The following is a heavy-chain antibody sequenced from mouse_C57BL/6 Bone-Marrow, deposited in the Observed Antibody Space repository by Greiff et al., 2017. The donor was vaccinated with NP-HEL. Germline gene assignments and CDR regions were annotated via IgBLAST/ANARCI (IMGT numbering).Heavy chain of an antibody. J-gene: IGHJ3*01. CDR3: ARHRSNYVGPY. CDR1: GFTFSSYG. Sequence: EVQLVESGGDLVKPGGSLKLSCAASGFTFSSYGMSWVRQTPDKRLEWVATISSGGSYTYYPDSVKGRFTISRDNAKNTMYLQMSSLKSEDTAMYYCARHRSNYVGPYWGQGTLVTVSA. CDR2: ISSGGSYT. D-gene: IGHD2-5*01. V-gene: IGHV5-6*01.